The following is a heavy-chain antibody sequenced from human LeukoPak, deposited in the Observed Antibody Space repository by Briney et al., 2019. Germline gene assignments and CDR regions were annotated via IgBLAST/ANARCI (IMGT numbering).Heavy chain of an antibody. J-gene: IGHJ3*02. CDR1: GFTFSSYA. D-gene: IGHD3-10*01. V-gene: IGHV3-23*01. CDR3: AKGMVRGVIIQGAFDI. CDR2: ISGSGNNT. Sequence: PGGSLRLSCAASGFTFSSYAMSWVRLAPGKGLYWVSTISGSGNNTYYADSVKGRFTISRDNSKNTLYLQMNSLRVEDTAVYYRAKGMVRGVIIQGAFDIWGQGTMVTVSS.